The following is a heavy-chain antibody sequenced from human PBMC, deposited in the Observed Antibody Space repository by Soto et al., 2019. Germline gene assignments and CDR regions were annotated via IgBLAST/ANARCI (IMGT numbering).Heavy chain of an antibody. CDR1: GFTFSSYG. CDR3: AKVKSKGGNSGTPLDY. V-gene: IGHV3-30*18. D-gene: IGHD2-21*02. Sequence: GGSLRLSCAASGFTFSSYGMHWVRQAPGKGLEWVAVISYDGSNKYYADSVKGRFTISRDNSKNTLYLQMNSLRAEDTAVYYCAKVKSKGGNSGTPLDYWGQGTLVTVSS. J-gene: IGHJ4*02. CDR2: ISYDGSNK.